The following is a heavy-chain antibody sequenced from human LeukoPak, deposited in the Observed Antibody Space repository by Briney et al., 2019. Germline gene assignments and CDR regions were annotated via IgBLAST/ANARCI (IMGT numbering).Heavy chain of an antibody. D-gene: IGHD6-19*01. Sequence: PGGSLRLSCAASGFTFSGYAMSWVRQAPGKGLEWVSAISGSGGSTYYADSVKGRFTISRDNSKNTLYLQMNSLRAEDTAVYYCAKGIAVADPYNWFDPWGQGTLVTVSS. CDR3: AKGIAVADPYNWFDP. CDR2: ISGSGGST. J-gene: IGHJ5*02. V-gene: IGHV3-23*01. CDR1: GFTFSGYA.